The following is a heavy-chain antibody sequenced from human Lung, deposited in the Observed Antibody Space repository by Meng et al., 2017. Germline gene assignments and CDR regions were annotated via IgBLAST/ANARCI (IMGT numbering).Heavy chain of an antibody. CDR3: ARGPTTMAHDFDY. D-gene: IGHD4-11*01. CDR1: VGSLLNYS. Sequence: AGLLKPSAPPSPHCLCAVGSLLNYSWRWIRQHHGKGLGWIGEIKHSGSTNYKPSLEGRANISVDPSQNNLSLKLSSVTAADSAVYYCARGPTTMAHDFDYWGQGTLVTVSS. V-gene: IGHV4-34*01. CDR2: IKHSGST. J-gene: IGHJ4*02.